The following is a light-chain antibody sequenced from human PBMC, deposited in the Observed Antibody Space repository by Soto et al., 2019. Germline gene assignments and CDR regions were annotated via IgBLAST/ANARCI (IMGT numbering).Light chain of an antibody. Sequence: EIVMTQSPVTLSVSPGARATLSCRVSRSVSSSLAWYQQKPGQAPRLLIYGASTRATGIPARFTGSGSGTEFTLTISSLQSEDFAIYYCQQYDNWPPLTFGGGTKVEIK. CDR2: GAS. CDR1: RSVSSS. CDR3: QQYDNWPPLT. V-gene: IGKV3-15*01. J-gene: IGKJ4*01.